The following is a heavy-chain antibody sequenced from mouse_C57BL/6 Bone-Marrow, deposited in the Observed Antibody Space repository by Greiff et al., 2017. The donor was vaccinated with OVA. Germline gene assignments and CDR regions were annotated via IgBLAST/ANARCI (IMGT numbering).Heavy chain of an antibody. CDR3: TRLTGTDRYFDV. J-gene: IGHJ1*03. CDR1: GFNIKDDY. Sequence: QLQQSGAELVRPGASVKLSCTASGFNIKDDYMHWVKQRPEQGLEWIGWIDPENGDTEYASKFQGKATITADTSSNTAYLQLSSLTSEDTAVYYCTRLTGTDRYFDVWGTGTTVTVSS. V-gene: IGHV14-4*01. D-gene: IGHD4-1*01. CDR2: IDPENGDT.